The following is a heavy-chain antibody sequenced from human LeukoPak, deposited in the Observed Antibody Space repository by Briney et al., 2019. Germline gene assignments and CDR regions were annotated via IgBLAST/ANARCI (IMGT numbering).Heavy chain of an antibody. J-gene: IGHJ4*02. CDR1: GLTFSDYY. V-gene: IGHV3-11*06. CDR3: ATVYSNGVDY. D-gene: IGHD6-19*01. CDR2: ISSSSSYT. Sequence: GGSLRLSCAASGLTFSDYYMRGIGQAPGRGREGVSYISSSSSYTNYADSVKGRFTISRDNAKNSLYLQMNSLRAEDTAVYYCATVYSNGVDYWGQGTMVTVSS.